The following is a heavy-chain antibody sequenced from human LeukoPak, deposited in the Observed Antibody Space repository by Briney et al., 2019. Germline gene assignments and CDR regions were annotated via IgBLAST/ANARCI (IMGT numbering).Heavy chain of an antibody. V-gene: IGHV3-23*01. Sequence: PGGSLRHSCAASGFTFSSYAMSWVRQAPGKGLEWVSAISGSGGSTYYADSVKGRFTISRDNSKNTLYLQMNSLRAEDTAVYYCAAAPSPDVDTAMVYYYGMDVWGQGTTVTVSS. D-gene: IGHD5-18*01. CDR3: AAAPSPDVDTAMVYYYGMDV. J-gene: IGHJ6*02. CDR1: GFTFSSYA. CDR2: ISGSGGST.